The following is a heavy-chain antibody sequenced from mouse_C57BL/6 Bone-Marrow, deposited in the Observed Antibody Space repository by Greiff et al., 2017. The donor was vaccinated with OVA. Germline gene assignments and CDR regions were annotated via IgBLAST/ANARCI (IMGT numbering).Heavy chain of an antibody. Sequence: EVQLQQSGPGLVKPSQSLSLTCSVTGYSITSGYYWNWIRQFPGNKLEWMGYISYDGSNIYNPSLKNRISITRDTSKNQFFLKLNSVTTEDTATYYCARNAYYSNYDYYAMDYWGQGTSVTVSS. D-gene: IGHD2-5*01. V-gene: IGHV3-6*01. CDR2: ISYDGSN. CDR1: GYSITSGYY. CDR3: ARNAYYSNYDYYAMDY. J-gene: IGHJ4*01.